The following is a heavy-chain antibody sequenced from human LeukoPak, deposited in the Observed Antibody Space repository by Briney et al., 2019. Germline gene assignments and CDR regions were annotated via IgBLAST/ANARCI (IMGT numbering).Heavy chain of an antibody. CDR1: GFTFTSYN. CDR3: ARDPYSGDYGAYYYYYMDV. V-gene: IGHV3-21*06. CDR2: ITSSSSYI. J-gene: IGHJ6*03. Sequence: GGSLRLSCAASGFTFTSYNMNWVRQAPGKGLEWVSSITSSSSYIYYADSVKGRFTISRDNAKNSLYLQMDSLRVEDTAVYYCARDPYSGDYGAYYYYYMDVWGKGTTVTISS. D-gene: IGHD1-26*01.